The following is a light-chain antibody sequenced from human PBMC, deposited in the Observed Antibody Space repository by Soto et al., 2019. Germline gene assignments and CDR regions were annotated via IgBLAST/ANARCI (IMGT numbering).Light chain of an antibody. CDR3: QQYNNWPPYT. J-gene: IGKJ2*01. Sequence: EIVVTQSPATLSVSPGERVTLSCRASQSVSSSLAWYQLRPGQAPRLLIYDTSTRAAGISARFSGSGSGTEFTLTISSLQSEDFAVYYCQQYNNWPPYTFSQGTKLEIK. CDR2: DTS. V-gene: IGKV3-15*01. CDR1: QSVSSS.